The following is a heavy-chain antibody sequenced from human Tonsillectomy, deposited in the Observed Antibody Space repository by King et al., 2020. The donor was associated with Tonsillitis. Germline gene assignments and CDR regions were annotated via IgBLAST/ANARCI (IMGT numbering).Heavy chain of an antibody. CDR1: GFTFSDYW. Sequence: VQLVESGGGLVQPGGSLRLSCAVYGFTFSDYWMSWVRQAPGKGLEWVANINQDGSEKYYVDSVKGRFTISRDNAKTSLYLQMNSLRAEDTAVYYCARLPSDIVVGAATVSYYYYGMDVWGQGTTVTVSS. CDR3: ARLPSDIVVGAATVSYYYYGMDV. CDR2: INQDGSEK. V-gene: IGHV3-7*01. J-gene: IGHJ6*02. D-gene: IGHD2-2*01.